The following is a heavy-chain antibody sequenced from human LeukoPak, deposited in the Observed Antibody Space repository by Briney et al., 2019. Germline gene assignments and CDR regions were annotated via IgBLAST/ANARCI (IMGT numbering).Heavy chain of an antibody. CDR3: AKVRNDVHDTNGIARPFDI. CDR2: IGGSGGRT. V-gene: IGHV3-23*01. J-gene: IGHJ3*02. D-gene: IGHD1-1*01. Sequence: PGGSLRLSCAASGFTFSSYAMGSVRQAPGKGLEWDSAIGGSGGRTHNADSVKGRLTISRGNAQSTSYLQMNRLRVEDTAVYYCAKVRNDVHDTNGIARPFDIWGQGTMVTVSS. CDR1: GFTFSSYA.